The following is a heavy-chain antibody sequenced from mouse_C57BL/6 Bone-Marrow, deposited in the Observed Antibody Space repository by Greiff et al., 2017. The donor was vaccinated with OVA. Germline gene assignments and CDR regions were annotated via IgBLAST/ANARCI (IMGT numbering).Heavy chain of an antibody. Sequence: EVKLQESGPGLVKPSQSLSLTCSVTGYSITSGYYWNWIRQFPGNKLEWMGYISYDGSNNYNPSLKNRISITRDTSKNQFFLKLNSVTTEDTATYYCARDCYGSSYGFAYWGQGTLVTVSA. J-gene: IGHJ3*01. CDR1: GYSITSGYY. D-gene: IGHD1-1*01. CDR3: ARDCYGSSYGFAY. V-gene: IGHV3-6*01. CDR2: ISYDGSN.